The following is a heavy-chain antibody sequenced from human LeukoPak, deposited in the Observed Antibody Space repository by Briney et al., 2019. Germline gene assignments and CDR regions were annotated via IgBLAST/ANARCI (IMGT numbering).Heavy chain of an antibody. Sequence: ASVKVSCKASGYTFTSYAMHWVRQAPGQRLEWMGWINAGNGNTKYSQKFQGRVTMTTDTSTSTAYMELRSLRSDDTAVYYCARRYDFVEAYFDYWGQGTLVTVSS. CDR3: ARRYDFVEAYFDY. D-gene: IGHD3-3*01. CDR2: INAGNGNT. V-gene: IGHV1-3*01. J-gene: IGHJ4*02. CDR1: GYTFTSYA.